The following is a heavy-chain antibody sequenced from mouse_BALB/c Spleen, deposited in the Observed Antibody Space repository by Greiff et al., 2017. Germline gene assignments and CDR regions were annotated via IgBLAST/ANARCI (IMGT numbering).Heavy chain of an antibody. CDR1: GFTFNTYA. CDR2: IRSKSNNYAT. CDR3: VRQGDYGYDVDAMDY. V-gene: IGHV10-1*02. Sequence: EVQLVESGGGLVQPKGSLKLSCAASGFTFNTYAMNWVRQAPGKGLEWVARIRSKSNNYATYYADSVKDRFTISRDDSQSMLYLQMNNLKTEDTAMYYCVRQGDYGYDVDAMDYWGQGTSVTVSS. D-gene: IGHD2-2*01. J-gene: IGHJ4*01.